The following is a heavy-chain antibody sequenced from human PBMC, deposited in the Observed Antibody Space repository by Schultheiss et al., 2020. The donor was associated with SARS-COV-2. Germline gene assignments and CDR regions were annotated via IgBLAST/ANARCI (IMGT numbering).Heavy chain of an antibody. D-gene: IGHD5-18*01. V-gene: IGHV5-51*01. J-gene: IGHJ6*02. CDR3: ARWEGYSHEAEGTVHGMAV. CDR1: GYTFTNYW. Sequence: GESLKISCKTSGYTFTNYWIAWVRQLSGKGLEWMGIIYPGDSDTRYSPSFQGQVTMSVDKSINTAYVLWTSLKASDTAMYYCARWEGYSHEAEGTVHGMAVWGQGTTVTVSS. CDR2: IYPGDSDT.